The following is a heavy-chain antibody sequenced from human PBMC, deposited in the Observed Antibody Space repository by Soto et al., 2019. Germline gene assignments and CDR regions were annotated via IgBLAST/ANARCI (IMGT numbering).Heavy chain of an antibody. J-gene: IGHJ4*02. CDR3: AKGSRNLRFLEWLLRFDY. CDR1: GFTFSSYA. CDR2: ISGSGGST. V-gene: IGHV3-23*01. D-gene: IGHD3-3*01. Sequence: PGGSLRLSCAASGFTFSSYAMSWVRQAPGKGLEWVSAISGSGGSTYYADSVKGRFTISRDNSKNTLYLQMNSLRAEDTAVYYFAKGSRNLRFLEWLLRFDYWGQGTLVTVHS.